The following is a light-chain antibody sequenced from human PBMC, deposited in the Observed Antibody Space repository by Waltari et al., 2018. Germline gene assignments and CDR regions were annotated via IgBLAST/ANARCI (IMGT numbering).Light chain of an antibody. V-gene: IGLV8-61*01. J-gene: IGLJ3*02. CDR2: KTN. CDR3: VLYMGSGIWV. Sequence: QPVVTQEPSLSVSPGGTVTLTCALSSCSLSSPSYARWYQQTQGQAPRTLVYKTNSRSSGVPDRFSGSILGNKAALTITGAQADDESVYYCVLYMGSGIWVFGGGTKLTVL. CDR1: SCSLSSPSY.